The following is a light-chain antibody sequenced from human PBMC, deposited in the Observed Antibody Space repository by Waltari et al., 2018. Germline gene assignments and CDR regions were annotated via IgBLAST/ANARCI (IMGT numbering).Light chain of an antibody. CDR3: SSYTSSGIYV. J-gene: IGLJ1*01. V-gene: IGLV2-14*03. CDR1: SSDIGVYDY. CDR2: DVN. Sequence: TISCTGSSSDIGVYDYVSWYQHYPGKAPKLIIYDVNSRPSGVSYRFSGSKSGNTASLTISGLQAEDETDYYCSSYTSSGIYVFGTGTKVTVL.